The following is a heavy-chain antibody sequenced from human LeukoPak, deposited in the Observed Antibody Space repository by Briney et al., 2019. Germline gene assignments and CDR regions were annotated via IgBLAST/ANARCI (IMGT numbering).Heavy chain of an antibody. D-gene: IGHD3-3*01. CDR3: ERVDDVTIFGVVIPRIPDY. V-gene: IGHV1-69*04. CDR1: GGTFSSYA. CDR2: IIPILGIA. Sequence: SVKVSCKASGGTFSSYAISWVRRAPGQGLEWMGRIIPILGIANYAQKFQGRVTITADKSTSTAYMELSSLRSEDTAVYYCERVDDVTIFGVVIPRIPDYWGQGTLVTVSS. J-gene: IGHJ4*02.